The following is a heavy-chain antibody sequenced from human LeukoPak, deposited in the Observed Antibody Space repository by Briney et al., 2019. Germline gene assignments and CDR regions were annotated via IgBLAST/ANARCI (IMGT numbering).Heavy chain of an antibody. V-gene: IGHV3-21*01. Sequence: PGGSLRLSCAASGFTFSSYSMNWVRQAPGKGLEWVSSISSSSSYIYYADSVKGRFTISRDNAKNSLYLQMNSLRAEDTAVYYCARVALFGVVTLDYWGQGTLVTVSS. CDR2: ISSSSSYI. CDR1: GFTFSSYS. CDR3: ARVALFGVVTLDY. J-gene: IGHJ4*02. D-gene: IGHD3-3*01.